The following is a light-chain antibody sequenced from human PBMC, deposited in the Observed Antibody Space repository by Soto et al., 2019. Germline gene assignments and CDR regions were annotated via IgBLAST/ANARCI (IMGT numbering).Light chain of an antibody. CDR2: EVS. CDR3: SSYTSSSTRV. J-gene: IGLJ3*02. V-gene: IGLV2-14*01. CDR1: SSDVGGYNY. Sequence: QSALTQPASVSGSPGQSITISCTGTSSDVGGYNYVSWYQQHPGKAPKLMIYEVSTRPSGVSNRYTGSKSGNTASLPNSGLQAEDEADYYCSSYTSSSTRVFGGGTKLTVL.